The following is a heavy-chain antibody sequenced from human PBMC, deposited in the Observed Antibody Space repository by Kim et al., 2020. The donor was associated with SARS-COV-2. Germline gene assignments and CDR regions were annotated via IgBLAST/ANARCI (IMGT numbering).Heavy chain of an antibody. D-gene: IGHD4-4*01. J-gene: IGHJ3*02. Sequence: SPSFQGHVTISADKSISTAYLQWSSLKASDTAMYYCARVRSHRQYDAFDIWGQGTMVTVSS. V-gene: IGHV5-10-1*01. CDR3: ARVRSHRQYDAFDI.